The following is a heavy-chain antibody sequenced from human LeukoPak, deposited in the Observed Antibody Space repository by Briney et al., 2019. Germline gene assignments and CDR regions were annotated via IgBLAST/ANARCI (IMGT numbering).Heavy chain of an antibody. D-gene: IGHD6-19*01. CDR3: ARGRAWYSSYGMDV. CDR2: IYTSGST. V-gene: IGHV4-4*07. CDR1: GGSISSYY. J-gene: IGHJ6*02. Sequence: SETLSLTCTVSGGSISSYYWSWIRQPAGKGLEWIGRIYTSGSTNYNPSLKSRVTISVDTSKNQFSLKLSSVTAADTAVYYCARGRAWYSSYGMDVWGQGTTVTVSS.